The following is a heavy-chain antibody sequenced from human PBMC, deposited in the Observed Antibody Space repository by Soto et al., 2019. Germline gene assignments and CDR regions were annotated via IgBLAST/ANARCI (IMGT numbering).Heavy chain of an antibody. Sequence: EVQLVESGGGLVKPGGSLRLSCAASGFTFSSYSMNWVRQAPGKGLEWVSSISSSSSYIYYADSVKGRFTISRDNAKNSLYLQMNRLRAEDTAVYYCARGVGGSGWYGGRSYWGQGTLVTVSS. CDR2: ISSSSSYI. D-gene: IGHD6-19*01. CDR1: GFTFSSYS. J-gene: IGHJ4*02. CDR3: ARGVGGSGWYGGRSY. V-gene: IGHV3-21*01.